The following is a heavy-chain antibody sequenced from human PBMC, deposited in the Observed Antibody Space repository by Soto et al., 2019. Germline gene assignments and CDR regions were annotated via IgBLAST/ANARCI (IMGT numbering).Heavy chain of an antibody. D-gene: IGHD4-17*01. J-gene: IGHJ4*02. Sequence: ASVKVSCKTSGYTFAAYYIHWIRQAPGQGLEWMGWINPTSGGTVYAQNFQDRVTMTRDTSISTAYMELRRLNSDDTAVYYCARDPDYGDYWGYFFDSWGQGTPVTVSA. CDR2: INPTSGGT. V-gene: IGHV1-2*02. CDR3: ARDPDYGDYWGYFFDS. CDR1: GYTFAAYY.